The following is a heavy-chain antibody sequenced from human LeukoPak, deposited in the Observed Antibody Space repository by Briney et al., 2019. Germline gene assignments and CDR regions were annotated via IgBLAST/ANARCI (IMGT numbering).Heavy chain of an antibody. CDR2: VSGSGRST. J-gene: IGHJ4*02. V-gene: IGHV3-23*01. D-gene: IGHD1-26*01. CDR1: GFTYSNYA. CDR3: AKSIVNSGTYIPFDY. Sequence: GGSLRLSCAASGFTYSNYAMNCVRQAPGKGLEWVSVVSGSGRSTYYADSVKGRFTISRDKSKNTLYLQMNILRAEDTAIYYCAKSIVNSGTYIPFDYWGQGTLVTVSS.